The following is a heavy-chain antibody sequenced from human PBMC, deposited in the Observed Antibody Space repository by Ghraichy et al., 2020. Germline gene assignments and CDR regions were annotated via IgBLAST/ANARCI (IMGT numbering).Heavy chain of an antibody. CDR3: AGGSLFGRPDV. J-gene: IGHJ6*02. Sequence: GGSLRLSCAASGFTFSNYWMSWVRQAPGKGLEWVANIKQDGSEIYYVDSVKGRFTISRDNAKNSLYLQMNSLRAGDTAVYYCAGGSLFGRPDVWGQGTTVTVSS. CDR1: GFTFSNYW. V-gene: IGHV3-7*03. CDR2: IKQDGSEI. D-gene: IGHD3-16*01.